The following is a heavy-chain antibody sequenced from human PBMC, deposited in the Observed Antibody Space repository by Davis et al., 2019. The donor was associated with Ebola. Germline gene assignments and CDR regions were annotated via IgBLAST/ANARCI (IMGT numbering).Heavy chain of an antibody. D-gene: IGHD1-26*01. Sequence: GGSLRLSRAASGFTFSDYYMSWIRQAPGKGLEWVSYISSSGSTIYYADSVKGRFTISRDNAKNSLYLQMNSLKTEDTAVYYCTSTLIVTNDDYWGQGTLVTVSS. V-gene: IGHV3-11*01. CDR2: ISSSGSTI. J-gene: IGHJ4*02. CDR3: TSTLIVTNDDY. CDR1: GFTFSDYY.